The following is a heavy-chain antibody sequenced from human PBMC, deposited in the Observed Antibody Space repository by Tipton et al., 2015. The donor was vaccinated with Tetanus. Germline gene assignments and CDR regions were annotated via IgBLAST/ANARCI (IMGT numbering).Heavy chain of an antibody. CDR3: ARDRGLTTSGGIGMDV. V-gene: IGHV4-59*01. Sequence: GLVKPSETLSLTCTVSGGSISSYYWSWIRQPPGKGLEWIGYIFYSGNTNYNPSLKTRVTISVDTSKNQFSLKLSSVTAADTAVYYCARDRGLTTSGGIGMDVWGQGTTVTVSS. J-gene: IGHJ6*02. CDR1: GGSISSYY. CDR2: IFYSGNT. D-gene: IGHD4-17*01.